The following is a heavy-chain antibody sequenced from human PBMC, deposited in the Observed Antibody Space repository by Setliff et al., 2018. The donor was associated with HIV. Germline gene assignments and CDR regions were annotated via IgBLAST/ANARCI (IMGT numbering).Heavy chain of an antibody. V-gene: IGHV4-34*01. CDR3: AAVFTGEPGRSLDY. CDR1: GGSFSGFY. CDR2: INHSGST. Sequence: SETLSLTCAVYGGSFSGFYWSWIRQPPGKGLEWIGEINHSGSTKYNPSLKSRVTISVDTSKNQFSLKVSAVTAADTAVYYCAAVFTGEPGRSLDYWGQGTPVTVPQ. J-gene: IGHJ4*02. D-gene: IGHD1-26*01.